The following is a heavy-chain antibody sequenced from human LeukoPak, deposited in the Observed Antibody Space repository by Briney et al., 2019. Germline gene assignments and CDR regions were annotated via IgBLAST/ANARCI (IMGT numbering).Heavy chain of an antibody. CDR3: AKNTGYNSGWYYFDY. Sequence: GGSLRLSCAASGFTFSSYAMSWVRQAPGKGLEWVSAISGSGGSTYYADSVKGRFTNSRDNSKNTLCLQMNSLRAEDTAVYYCAKNTGYNSGWYYFDYWGQGTLVTVSS. CDR2: ISGSGGST. CDR1: GFTFSSYA. D-gene: IGHD6-19*01. V-gene: IGHV3-23*01. J-gene: IGHJ4*02.